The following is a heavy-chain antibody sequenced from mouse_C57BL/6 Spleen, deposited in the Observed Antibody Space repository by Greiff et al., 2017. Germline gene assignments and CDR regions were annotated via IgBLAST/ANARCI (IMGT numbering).Heavy chain of an antibody. J-gene: IGHJ4*01. CDR2: ISSGSSPI. CDR3: ARQGGYYGYYAMGY. Sequence: DVMLVESGGGLVKPGGSLKLSCAASGFTFSDYGMHWVRQAPEKGLEWVAYISSGSSPIYYADTVKGRFTISSDHAKNTLFLQRTSLRSEDTARYYCARQGGYYGYYAMGYWGQGTSVTVSS. V-gene: IGHV5-17*01. D-gene: IGHD2-3*01. CDR1: GFTFSDYG.